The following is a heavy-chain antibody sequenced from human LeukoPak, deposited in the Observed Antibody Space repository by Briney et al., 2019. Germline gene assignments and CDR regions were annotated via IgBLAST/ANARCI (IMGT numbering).Heavy chain of an antibody. CDR3: ARGIAARDDAFDI. Sequence: SVKVSCKASGGTFSSYAISWVRQAPGQGLEWMGRIIPILGIANYAQKFQGRVTITADKSTSTAYMELSSLRSEDTAVYYCARGIAARDDAFDIWGQGTMVTVSS. CDR1: GGTFSSYA. V-gene: IGHV1-69*04. CDR2: IIPILGIA. D-gene: IGHD6-6*01. J-gene: IGHJ3*02.